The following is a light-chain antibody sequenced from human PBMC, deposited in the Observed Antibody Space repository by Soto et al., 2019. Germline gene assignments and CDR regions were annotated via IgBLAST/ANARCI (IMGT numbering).Light chain of an antibody. V-gene: IGLV1-44*01. CDR2: TDN. Sequence: QSVLTQPPSASGTPGQRVTISCSGSSSNIGTNTVNWYRQPPTPGAAPKLLIYTDNHRPSRVPDRFSGSKSGTSASLAISGLQSEDEADYYCAAWDDSLNAVLFGGGTQLTVL. CDR3: AAWDDSLNAVL. J-gene: IGLJ2*01. CDR1: SSNIGTNT.